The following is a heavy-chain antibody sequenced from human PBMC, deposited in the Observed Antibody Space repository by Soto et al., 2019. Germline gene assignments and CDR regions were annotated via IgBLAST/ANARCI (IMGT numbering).Heavy chain of an antibody. D-gene: IGHD3-22*01. CDR1: GGSISSGY. CDR3: ARAYYDASGYGLDP. CDR2: IYYSYSI. Sequence: SETLSLTCTVSGGSISSGYWSWIRQPPGKGLEWIGYIYYSYSINYNPSLKSRVIISVDTSKNQFSLSLNSVTAADTAVYYCARAYYDASGYGLDPWGQGTLVTVSS. V-gene: IGHV4-59*01. J-gene: IGHJ5*02.